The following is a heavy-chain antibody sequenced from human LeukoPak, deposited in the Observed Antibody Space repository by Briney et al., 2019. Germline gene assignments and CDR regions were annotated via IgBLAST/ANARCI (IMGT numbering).Heavy chain of an antibody. CDR2: ISGSGGST. CDR1: GFTFSSYA. Sequence: GESLRLSCAASGFTFSSYAMSWVRQAPGKGLEWVSAISGSGGSTYYADSVKGRFTISRDNSKNTLYLQMNSLRAEDTAVYYCAKDQRSLLELPYWGQGTLVTVSS. J-gene: IGHJ4*02. V-gene: IGHV3-23*01. D-gene: IGHD1-7*01. CDR3: AKDQRSLLELPY.